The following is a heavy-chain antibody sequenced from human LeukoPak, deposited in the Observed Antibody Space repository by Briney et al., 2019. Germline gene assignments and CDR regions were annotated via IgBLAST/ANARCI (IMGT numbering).Heavy chain of an antibody. D-gene: IGHD5-18*01. CDR1: GFTFSNYW. CDR2: LYIGGNT. Sequence: PGGSLRLSCGASGFTFSNYWMSWVRQAPGKGLEWVSALYIGGNTYYADSVRGRFTISRDNSKNTLYLQMNSLRAEDTAIYYCMTAAGYNFGQYWGQGTLVTVSS. CDR3: MTAAGYNFGQY. J-gene: IGHJ4*02. V-gene: IGHV3-23*05.